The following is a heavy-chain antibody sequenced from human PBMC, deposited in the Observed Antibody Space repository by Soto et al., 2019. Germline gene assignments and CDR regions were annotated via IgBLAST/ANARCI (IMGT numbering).Heavy chain of an antibody. CDR3: ARVTGWLRLPAFLAFDI. D-gene: IGHD5-12*01. CDR2: IYYSGST. V-gene: IGHV4-30-4*01. CDR1: GGSISSGDYY. J-gene: IGHJ3*02. Sequence: SETLSLTCTVSGGSISSGDYYWSWIRQPPGKGLEWIGYIYYSGSTYYNPSLKSRVTISVDTSKNQFSLKLSSVTAADTAVYYCARVTGWLRLPAFLAFDIWGQGTMVTV.